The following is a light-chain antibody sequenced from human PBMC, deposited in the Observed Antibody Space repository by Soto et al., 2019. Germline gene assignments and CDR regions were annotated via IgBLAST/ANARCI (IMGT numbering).Light chain of an antibody. CDR1: QSISNS. V-gene: IGKV1-39*01. J-gene: IGKJ2*01. CDR2: VAS. Sequence: DIQMTQSLSSLSASVGDTVTITCRASQSISNSLSWYQQKPGKAPKFLIYVASTLQRGVPSRFSGSGSGTDFTLTISSLQPEDVATYYCQQTFSHHYTFCQGTKLEIK. CDR3: QQTFSHHYT.